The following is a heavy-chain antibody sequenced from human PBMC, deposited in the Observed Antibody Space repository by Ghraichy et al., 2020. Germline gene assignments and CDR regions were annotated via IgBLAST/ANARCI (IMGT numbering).Heavy chain of an antibody. CDR2: INAGNGNT. Sequence: ASVKVSCKASGYRLKTYNIHWVRQAPGQRLEWMGWINAGNGNTRYSQKFQGRVTITRDTSANTAYMELTNLMSEDTAVFYCARDFPPPGWYTTGPGDYWGQGTLVTVSS. CDR1: GYRLKTYN. CDR3: ARDFPPPGWYTTGPGDY. V-gene: IGHV1-3*01. J-gene: IGHJ4*02. D-gene: IGHD6-19*01.